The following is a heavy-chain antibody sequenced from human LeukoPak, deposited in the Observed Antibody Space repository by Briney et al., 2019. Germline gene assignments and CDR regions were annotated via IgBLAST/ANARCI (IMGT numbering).Heavy chain of an antibody. Sequence: GGSLRLSCAASGFSFSIYVMSWARQAPGKGLEWVSAISGSGGSTYYADSVKGRFTISRDNSKNTLYLQMNSLRAEDTAVYYCAGIIAAAGGDWGQGTLVTVSS. CDR2: ISGSGGST. V-gene: IGHV3-23*01. CDR1: GFSFSIYV. CDR3: AGIIAAAGGD. D-gene: IGHD6-13*01. J-gene: IGHJ4*02.